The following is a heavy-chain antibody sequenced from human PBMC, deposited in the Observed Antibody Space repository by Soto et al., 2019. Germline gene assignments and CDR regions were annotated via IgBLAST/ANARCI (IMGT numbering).Heavy chain of an antibody. Sequence: SETLSPTCTVSGGSIRSYFWNWIRQPPGKGLEWIGYMSYTGNTNYNPSLTSRVSLSVDTSKNQFSLNLNSMTAADTAVYYGARADTTIDPLAQWGPGTLVTVSS. J-gene: IGHJ4*02. CDR3: ARADTTIDPLAQ. D-gene: IGHD1-1*01. CDR1: GGSIRSYF. CDR2: MSYTGNT. V-gene: IGHV4-59*01.